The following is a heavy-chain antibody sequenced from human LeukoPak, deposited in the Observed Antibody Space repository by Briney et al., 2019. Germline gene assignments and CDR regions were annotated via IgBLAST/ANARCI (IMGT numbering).Heavy chain of an antibody. CDR2: IYTSGST. D-gene: IGHD6-13*01. V-gene: IGHV4-4*07. Sequence: PSETLSLTCTVSGGSVSSYYWSWIRQPAGKGLEWIGRIYTSGSTNYNPSLKTRVTMSIDTSKNQFSLKLSSVTAADTAVYYCARSAAAGTVGYYYYYMDVSGKGTTVTVSS. CDR3: ARSAAAGTVGYYYYYMDV. CDR1: GGSVSSYY. J-gene: IGHJ6*03.